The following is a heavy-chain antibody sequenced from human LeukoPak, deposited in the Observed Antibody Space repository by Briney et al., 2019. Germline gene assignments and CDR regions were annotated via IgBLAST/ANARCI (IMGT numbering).Heavy chain of an antibody. CDR3: ARGPGGRSGYYPLEDYYYYYYMDV. J-gene: IGHJ6*03. V-gene: IGHV1-18*01. D-gene: IGHD3-22*01. Sequence: ASVKVSCKASGYTFTSYGINWVRQAPGQGLEWMGWIRVYNGNTNYAQKLQGRVTMTTDTSTSTTYMELRSLRSDDTAVYYCARGPGGRSGYYPLEDYYYYYYMDVWGKGTTVTVSS. CDR2: IRVYNGNT. CDR1: GYTFTSYG.